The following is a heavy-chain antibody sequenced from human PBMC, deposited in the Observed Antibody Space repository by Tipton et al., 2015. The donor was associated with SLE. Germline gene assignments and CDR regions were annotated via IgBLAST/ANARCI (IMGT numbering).Heavy chain of an antibody. CDR3: AKDPGLPYYFDY. J-gene: IGHJ4*02. CDR1: GFTFSSYA. CDR2: ISYDGSNK. Sequence: SLRLSCAASGFTFSSYAMHWVRQAPGKGLEWVAVISYDGSNKYYADSVKGRFTISRDTSKNTLYLQMNSLRAEDTAVYYCAKDPGLPYYFDYWGQGTLVTVSS. D-gene: IGHD5-18*01. V-gene: IGHV3-30*04.